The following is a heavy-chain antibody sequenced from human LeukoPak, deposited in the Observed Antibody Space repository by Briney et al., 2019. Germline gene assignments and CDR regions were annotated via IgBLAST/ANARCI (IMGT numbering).Heavy chain of an antibody. CDR2: TYYRSSWIN. V-gene: IGHV6-1*01. CDR1: GVTAAMKTAA. D-gene: IGHD1-1*01. Sequence: QTLSLTCAISGVTAAMKTAASSSCRPSPSSGLEWLGRTYYRSSWINESAVSVESRIIITPDTSKSQFSLHLNSVTPEDTAVYYCTRAPDDLLHGRAFDIWGQGTTVTVSS. J-gene: IGHJ3*02. CDR3: TRAPDDLLHGRAFDI.